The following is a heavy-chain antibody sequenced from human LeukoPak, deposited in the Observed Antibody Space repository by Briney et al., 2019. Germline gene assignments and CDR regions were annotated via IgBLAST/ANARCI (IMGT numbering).Heavy chain of an antibody. J-gene: IGHJ4*02. CDR3: ARDVEHDYGAKRPLGY. CDR2: ISSSSSTI. D-gene: IGHD4-17*01. V-gene: IGHV3-48*01. CDR1: GFTFSSYS. Sequence: GGSLRLSCAASGFTFSSYSMNWVRQAPGKGLEWVSYISSSSSTIYYADSVKGRFTISRDNAKNSLYLQMNSLRAEDTAVYYCARDVEHDYGAKRPLGYWGQGTLVTVSS.